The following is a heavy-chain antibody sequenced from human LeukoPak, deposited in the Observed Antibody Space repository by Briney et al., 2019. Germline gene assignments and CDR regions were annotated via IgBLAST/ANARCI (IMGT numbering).Heavy chain of an antibody. CDR2: VSNDGSST. V-gene: IGHV3-74*01. D-gene: IGHD1-26*01. CDR1: GFTFNSYW. CDR3: ARSSSGSFAFDV. J-gene: IGHJ3*01. Sequence: GGSLRLSCAASGFTFNSYWMHWVRQAPGKGLLWVSRVSNDGSSTSHADSVQGRFTISGDNAENTVYLQMNSLRAEDTAVYYCARSSSGSFAFDVWGQGTMVTVSS.